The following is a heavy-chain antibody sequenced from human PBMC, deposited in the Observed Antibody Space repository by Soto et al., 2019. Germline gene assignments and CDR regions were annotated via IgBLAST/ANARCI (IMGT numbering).Heavy chain of an antibody. CDR1: GCTFSSYA. Sequence: QVQLVQSGAEVKKPLSSVKVSCKASGCTFSSYAISWVRQAPGQGLEWMGGIIPIFGTANYAQKFQGRVTITADESTSTAYMELSSLRSEDTAVYYCASGVSSSWYYYYYGMDVWGQGTTVTVSS. CDR3: ASGVSSSWYYYYYGMDV. V-gene: IGHV1-69*12. D-gene: IGHD6-13*01. CDR2: IIPIFGTA. J-gene: IGHJ6*02.